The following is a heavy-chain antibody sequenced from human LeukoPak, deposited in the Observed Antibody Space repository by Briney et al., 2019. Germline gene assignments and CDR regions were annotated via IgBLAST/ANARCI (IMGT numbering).Heavy chain of an antibody. J-gene: IGHJ4*02. Sequence: ASETLSLTCTVSSGSINTSNYYWGWIRQPPGKGLEWIGNIFYRGGTYYSPSLKSRVTISLDTSKNQFSLKLTSVTAADTAVYFCARGEDFERYYLAYWGQGTLVTVSS. CDR1: SGSINTSNYY. D-gene: IGHD3-9*01. CDR3: ARGEDFERYYLAY. CDR2: IFYRGGT. V-gene: IGHV4-39*07.